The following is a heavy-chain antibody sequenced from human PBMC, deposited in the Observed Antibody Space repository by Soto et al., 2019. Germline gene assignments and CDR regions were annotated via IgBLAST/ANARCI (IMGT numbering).Heavy chain of an antibody. Sequence: SETLSLTCAGYGGSFSGYYWSWIRQPPGKGLEWIGEINHSGSTNYNPSLKSRVTISVDTSKNQFSLKLSSVTAADTAVYYCARTVPGYHRYRIAVPGQRTTDPVSS. CDR3: ARTVPGYHRYRIAV. CDR1: GGSFSGYY. CDR2: INHSGST. D-gene: IGHD6-25*01. J-gene: IGHJ6*02. V-gene: IGHV4-34*01.